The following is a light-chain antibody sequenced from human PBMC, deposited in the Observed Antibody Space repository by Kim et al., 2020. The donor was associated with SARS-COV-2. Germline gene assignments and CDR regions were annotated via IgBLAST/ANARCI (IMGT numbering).Light chain of an antibody. CDR2: ATS. CDR3: QQYGSSPPYT. V-gene: IGKV3-20*01. Sequence: SPGERVALACRASQSVTSRYLAWYQQKAGQAPRLLIFATSSRATGIPDRFSGSGSGTDFTLTISRLEPEDFAVYYCQQYGSSPPYTFGQGTKLEI. J-gene: IGKJ2*01. CDR1: QSVTSRY.